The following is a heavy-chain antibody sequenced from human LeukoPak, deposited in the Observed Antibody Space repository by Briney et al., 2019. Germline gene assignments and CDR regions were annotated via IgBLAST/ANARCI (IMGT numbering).Heavy chain of an antibody. CDR1: GGSFSGYY. V-gene: IGHV4-34*01. D-gene: IGHD3-3*01. CDR2: INHSGST. CDR3: ARGRSIFGGNWFDP. Sequence: SETLSLTCAVYGGSFSGYYWSWIRQPPGKGLEWIGEINHSGSTNYDPSLKSRVTISVDTSKNQFSLKLSSVTAADTAVYYCARGRSIFGGNWFDPWGQGTLVTVSS. J-gene: IGHJ5*02.